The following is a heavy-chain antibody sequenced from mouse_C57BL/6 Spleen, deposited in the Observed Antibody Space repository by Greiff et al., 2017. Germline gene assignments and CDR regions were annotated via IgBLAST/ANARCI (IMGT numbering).Heavy chain of an antibody. D-gene: IGHD2-3*01. J-gene: IGHJ2*01. CDR2: IDPSDSYT. V-gene: IGHV1-59*01. CDR1: GYTFTSYW. CDR3: ARCDGSLYYFDY. Sequence: VQLQQPGAELVRPGTSVKLSCKASGYTFTSYWMHWVKQRPGQGLEWIGVIDPSDSYTNYNQKFKGKATLTVDTSSSTAYMQLSSLTSEDSAVYYCARCDGSLYYFDYWGQGTTLTVSS.